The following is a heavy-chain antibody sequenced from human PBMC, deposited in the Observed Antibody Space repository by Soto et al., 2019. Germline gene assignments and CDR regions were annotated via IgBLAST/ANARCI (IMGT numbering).Heavy chain of an antibody. CDR1: GYTFTSYG. J-gene: IGHJ6*02. CDR3: ARLRXLCGGDCYSTIRYGMDV. Sequence: ASVKVSCKASGYTFTSYGISWVRQAPGQGLEWMGWISAYNGNTNYAQKLQGRVTMTTDTSTSTAYMELRSLRSDDTAVYYCARLRXLCGGDCYSTIRYGMDVWGQGTTVTVSS. D-gene: IGHD2-21*01. V-gene: IGHV1-18*04. CDR2: ISAYNGNT.